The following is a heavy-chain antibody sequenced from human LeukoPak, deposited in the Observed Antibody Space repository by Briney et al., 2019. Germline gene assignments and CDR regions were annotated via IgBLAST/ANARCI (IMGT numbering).Heavy chain of an antibody. CDR3: AKERKRYCGGDCTQDY. CDR2: IRYDGSNK. CDR1: GFTFSSYE. Sequence: GGSLRLSCAASGFTFSSYEMNWVRQAPGKGLEWVAFIRYDGSNKYYADSVKGRFTISRDNSKNTLYLQMNSLRAEDTAVYYCAKERKRYCGGDCTQDYWGQGTLVTVSS. V-gene: IGHV3-30*02. D-gene: IGHD2-21*02. J-gene: IGHJ4*02.